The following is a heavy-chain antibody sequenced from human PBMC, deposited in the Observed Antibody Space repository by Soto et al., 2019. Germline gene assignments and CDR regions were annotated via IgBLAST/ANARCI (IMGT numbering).Heavy chain of an antibody. CDR1: GFIFSNCW. D-gene: IGHD3-22*01. J-gene: IGHJ6*02. V-gene: IGHV3-74*01. CDR3: VRAIGHYGMDV. CDR2: INSDGSST. Sequence: GGSLRLSCVASGFIFSNCWMHWVRQAPGMGLVWVSHINSDGSSTTYADSVKGRFTISRDNAKNTLYLQMNSLRAEDTAVYYCVRAIGHYGMDVWCRGTTVTVPS.